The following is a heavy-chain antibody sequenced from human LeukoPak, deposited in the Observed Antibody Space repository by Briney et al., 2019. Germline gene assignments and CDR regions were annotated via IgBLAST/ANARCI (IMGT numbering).Heavy chain of an antibody. J-gene: IGHJ6*03. CDR1: GFTFSSYS. CDR3: ARDGLMDV. CDR2: ISSNSSTT. Sequence: GGSLSLSCVASGFTFSSYSMNWVRQAPGKGLEWSLYISSNSSTTSYADHVKGRFTVSRVKAKNSLYVQMNRLRDTDTAIYYCARDGLMDVWGTGTTVTVSS. V-gene: IGHV3-48*02.